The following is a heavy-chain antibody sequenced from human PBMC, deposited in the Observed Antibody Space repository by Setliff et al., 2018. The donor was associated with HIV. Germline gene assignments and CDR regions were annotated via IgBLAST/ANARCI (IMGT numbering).Heavy chain of an antibody. Sequence: SETLPLTCAVYGGSFSEYYWSWIRQPPGKGLEWIGEITYSGSTHYNPPLKSRATISVDTSKNQFSLRLNSVTAADTAVYSFASGATLLPGYSDRWEYFYMDVWGKGTTVTVSS. CDR3: ASGATLLPGYSDRWEYFYMDV. CDR1: GGSFSEYY. J-gene: IGHJ6*03. CDR2: ITYSGST. D-gene: IGHD5-12*01. V-gene: IGHV4-34*01.